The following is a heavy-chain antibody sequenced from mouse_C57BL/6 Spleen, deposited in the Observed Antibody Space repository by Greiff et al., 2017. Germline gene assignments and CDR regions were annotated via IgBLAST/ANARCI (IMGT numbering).Heavy chain of an antibody. CDR2: INPNNGGT. Sequence: VQLQQSGPELVKPGASVKISCKASGYTFTDYYMNWVKQSHGKSLEWIGDINPNNGGTSYNQQFKGKATLTVDKSYSTAYMELRSLTSEDSAVYYCARSRGMYYYGSSSFAYWGQGTLVTVSA. V-gene: IGHV1-26*01. D-gene: IGHD1-1*01. CDR3: ARSRGMYYYGSSSFAY. J-gene: IGHJ3*01. CDR1: GYTFTDYY.